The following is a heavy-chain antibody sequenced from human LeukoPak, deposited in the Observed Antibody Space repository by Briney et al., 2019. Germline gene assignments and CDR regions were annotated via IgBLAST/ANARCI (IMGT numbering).Heavy chain of an antibody. D-gene: IGHD3-16*01. J-gene: IGHJ5*02. V-gene: IGHV4-61*02. CDR2: IHTSWTT. CDR3: ARGDYYDGGGRNWFDP. Sequence: SQTLSLTCTVSGGSISSGGYYWSFIRQPAGKGLEWIGRIHTSWTTYYNPSLKSRVTMSVDTSRNQFSLRLTSVTAADTAVYYCARGDYYDGGGRNWFDPWGQGTLVTVSS. CDR1: GGSISSGGYY.